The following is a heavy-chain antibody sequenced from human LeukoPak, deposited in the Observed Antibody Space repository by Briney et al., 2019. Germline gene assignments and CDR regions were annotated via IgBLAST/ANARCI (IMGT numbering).Heavy chain of an antibody. V-gene: IGHV3-48*04. CDR3: ARDFHRRYYDSSGYNAFDI. Sequence: PGGSLRLSCAASGFTFSTYSMHWVRQAPGKGLEWVSYISSSGSTIYYADSVKGRFTISRDNAKNSLYLQMNSLRAEDTAVYYCARDFHRRYYDSSGYNAFDIWGQGTMVTVSS. D-gene: IGHD3-22*01. J-gene: IGHJ3*02. CDR1: GFTFSTYS. CDR2: ISSSGSTI.